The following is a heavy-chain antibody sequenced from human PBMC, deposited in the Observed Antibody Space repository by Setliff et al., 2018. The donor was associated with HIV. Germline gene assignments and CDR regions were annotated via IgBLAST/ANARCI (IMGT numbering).Heavy chain of an antibody. V-gene: IGHV3-13*01. CDR1: GFTFRNYD. CDR2: VGTSGNT. CDR3: ARRAVYYCARGYSSGNYYYYDMDV. D-gene: IGHD6-19*01. Sequence: GGSLRLSCAASGFTFRNYDMYWVRQATGKGLEWVSAVGTSGNTYYPGSVKGRFTISRENAKNSLYLQMNSLRAGDTAVYYCARRAVYYCARGYSSGNYYYYDMDVWGKGTTVTVSS. J-gene: IGHJ6*03.